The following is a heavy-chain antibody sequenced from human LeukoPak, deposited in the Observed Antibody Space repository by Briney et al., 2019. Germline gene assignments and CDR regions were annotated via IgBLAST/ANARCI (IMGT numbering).Heavy chain of an antibody. D-gene: IGHD1-1*01. CDR3: AKPYWAGTTTRGYSYYVDV. V-gene: IGHV4-39*01. J-gene: IGHJ6*03. Sequence: SETLSLTCTVSGGSISSSSYDWGWIRQPPGKGLEWIGSIHYSGSTYYNPSLKSRVTISLVTSKNQLSLNLSSVTAADTAVYYCAKPYWAGTTTRGYSYYVDVWGKGTTVTVSS. CDR1: GGSISSSSYD. CDR2: IHYSGST.